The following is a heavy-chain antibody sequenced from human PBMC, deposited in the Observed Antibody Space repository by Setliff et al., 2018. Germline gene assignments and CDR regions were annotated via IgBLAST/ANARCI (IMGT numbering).Heavy chain of an antibody. V-gene: IGHV3-30-3*01. CDR3: AKDKDVRVDYFDY. Sequence: GGSLRLSCAASGFTFTSYDIHWVRQAPGKGLEWVAVISYDGTYKNFVDSVKARFTISRDNSKSTLYLQMNSLRAEDTAIYYCAKDKDVRVDYFDYWGPGTLVTVSS. CDR2: ISYDGTYK. CDR1: GFTFTSYD. J-gene: IGHJ4*02. D-gene: IGHD3-10*01.